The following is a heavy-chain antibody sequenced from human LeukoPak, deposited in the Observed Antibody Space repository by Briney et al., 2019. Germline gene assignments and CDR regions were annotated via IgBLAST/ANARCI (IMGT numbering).Heavy chain of an antibody. Sequence: PGGSLRLSCAGSGFIFNNYAIHWVRQPPGKGLEWVSGISWNSGSIDYADSVKGRFTISRDNAKNSLYLQMNSLRAEDTAVYYCASDPSDAFDIWGQGTMVTVSS. J-gene: IGHJ3*02. V-gene: IGHV3-9*01. CDR2: ISWNSGSI. D-gene: IGHD2-21*02. CDR1: GFIFNNYA. CDR3: ASDPSDAFDI.